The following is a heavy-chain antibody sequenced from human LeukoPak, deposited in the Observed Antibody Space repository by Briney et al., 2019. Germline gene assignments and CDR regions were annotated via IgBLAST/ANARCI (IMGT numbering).Heavy chain of an antibody. Sequence: PGGSLRLSCAASGFTFSSYAMHWVRQAPGKGLEWVAVISYDGSNKYYADSVKGRFTISRDNSKNTLYLQMNSLRAEDTAVYYCAKAGMGVATIYYFDYWGQGTLVTVSS. CDR3: AKAGMGVATIYYFDY. J-gene: IGHJ4*02. V-gene: IGHV3-30-3*01. CDR1: GFTFSSYA. CDR2: ISYDGSNK. D-gene: IGHD5-12*01.